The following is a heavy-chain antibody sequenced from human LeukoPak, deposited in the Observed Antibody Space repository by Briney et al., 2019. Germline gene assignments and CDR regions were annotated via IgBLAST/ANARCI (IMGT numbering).Heavy chain of an antibody. Sequence: SETLPLTCTVSGGSISSYYWSWIRQPPGKGLEWIGYIHYRGSTNYNPSLKSRVTISVDTSKNQFSLKLSSLTAADTAVYYCARSVLGYSYGLHIDYWGQGTLVTVSS. V-gene: IGHV4-59*01. CDR3: ARSVLGYSYGLHIDY. J-gene: IGHJ4*02. D-gene: IGHD5-18*01. CDR2: IHYRGST. CDR1: GGSISSYY.